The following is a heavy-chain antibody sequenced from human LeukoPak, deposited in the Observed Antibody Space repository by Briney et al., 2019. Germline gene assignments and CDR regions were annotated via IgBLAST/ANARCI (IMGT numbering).Heavy chain of an antibody. CDR3: ARGFRSSSSGVNSGLYPDDAFDI. CDR1: GFTFSSYS. D-gene: IGHD6-6*01. Sequence: GGSPRLSCAASGFTFSSYSMNWVRQAPGKGLEWVSSISSSSSYIYYADSVKGRFTISRDNAKNSLYLQMNSLRAEDTAVYYCARGFRSSSSGVNSGLYPDDAFDIWGQGTMVTVSS. J-gene: IGHJ3*02. CDR2: ISSSSSYI. V-gene: IGHV3-21*01.